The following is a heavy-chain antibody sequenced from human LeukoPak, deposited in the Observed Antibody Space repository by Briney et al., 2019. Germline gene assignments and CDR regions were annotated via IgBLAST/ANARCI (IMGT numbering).Heavy chain of an antibody. J-gene: IGHJ4*02. D-gene: IGHD3-22*01. CDR2: IGGRSDSI. V-gene: IGHV3-11*04. CDR3: ARGSRSYYDYSGPSEF. CDR1: GFALADYY. Sequence: GGSLTLSCAGSGFALADYYMTWIRQAPGRGREWLSYIGGRSDSIYYADSVEGRFTISRDNAKNSPSLETGCLRADDTAVYYCARGSRSYYDYSGPSEFWGQGTPVIVSS.